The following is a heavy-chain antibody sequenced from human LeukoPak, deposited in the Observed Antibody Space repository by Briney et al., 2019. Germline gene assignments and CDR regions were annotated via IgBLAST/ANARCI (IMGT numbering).Heavy chain of an antibody. J-gene: IGHJ6*03. V-gene: IGHV3-33*01. CDR1: GFNFSNYG. CDR3: ARCPQRLDNSYSFYYMDV. Sequence: PGGSLRLSCAASGFNFSNYGIHWVRQAPGKGLEWVSVIWFDGSNRYYEKSVKGRFTVSRDDSKNTVYLQMNSLGAGDTAVYYCARCPQRLDNSYSFYYMDVWGKGTTVTVSS. CDR2: IWFDGSNR. D-gene: IGHD2-21*02.